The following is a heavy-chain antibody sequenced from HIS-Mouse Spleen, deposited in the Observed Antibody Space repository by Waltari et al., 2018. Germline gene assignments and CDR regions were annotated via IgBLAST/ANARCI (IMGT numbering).Heavy chain of an antibody. V-gene: IGHV4-39*07. J-gene: IGHJ4*02. CDR1: GGSISSRSYY. CDR3: AGITVTTRWVGDAY. CDR2: IYYSGST. Sequence: QLQLQESGPGLVKPSETLSLTCTVSGGSISSRSYYWGWIRQPPGKGLEWIGSIYYSGSTYYNPSLKSRVTISVDTSKNQFSLKLSSVTAADTAVYYCAGITVTTRWVGDAYWGQGTLVTVSS. D-gene: IGHD4-4*01.